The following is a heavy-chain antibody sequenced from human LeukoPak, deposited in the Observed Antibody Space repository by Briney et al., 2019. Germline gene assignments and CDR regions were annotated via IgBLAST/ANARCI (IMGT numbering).Heavy chain of an antibody. CDR3: ARGGYSGYDSVIDY. CDR1: GGCFSGYY. Sequence: PSETLSLTCAVYGGCFSGYYWSWIRQPPGKGLEWIGEINHSGSTDYNPSLKSRVTISVDTSKNQFSLKLSSVTAADTAVYYCARGGYSGYDSVIDYWGQGALVTVSS. V-gene: IGHV4-34*01. CDR2: INHSGST. D-gene: IGHD5-12*01. J-gene: IGHJ4*02.